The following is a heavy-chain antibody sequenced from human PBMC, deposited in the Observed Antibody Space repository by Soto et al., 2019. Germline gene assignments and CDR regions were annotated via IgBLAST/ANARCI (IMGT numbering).Heavy chain of an antibody. J-gene: IGHJ5*02. CDR2: IIPIFGTA. V-gene: IGHV1-69*01. CDR1: GGTFSSYA. D-gene: IGHD3-22*01. CDR3: ARSQGSYYYDSSGYRSWFDP. Sequence: QVQLVQSGAEVKKPGSSVKVSCKASGGTFSSYAISWVRQAPGQGLEWMGGIIPIFGTANYAQKFQGRVTITADESTSTAYMELSSLRSEDTVVYYCARSQGSYYYDSSGYRSWFDPWGQGTLVTVSS.